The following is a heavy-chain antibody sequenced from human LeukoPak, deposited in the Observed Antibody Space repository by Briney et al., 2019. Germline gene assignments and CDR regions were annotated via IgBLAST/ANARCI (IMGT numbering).Heavy chain of an antibody. Sequence: PSETLSLTCTVSGGSISSSSYYWGWIRQPPGKGLEWIGSIYYSGSTYYNPSLKSRVTISVDTSKNQFSLKLSSVTAAVTAVYYCARLRVFLPFDYWGQGTLVTVSS. CDR2: IYYSGST. V-gene: IGHV4-39*01. J-gene: IGHJ4*02. CDR3: ARLRVFLPFDY. CDR1: GGSISSSSYY. D-gene: IGHD3-3*01.